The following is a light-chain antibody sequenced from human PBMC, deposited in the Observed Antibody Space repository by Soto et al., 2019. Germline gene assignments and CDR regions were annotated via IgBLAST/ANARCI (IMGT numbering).Light chain of an antibody. CDR2: AAS. CDR1: QSLSSY. CDR3: QHYGSSART. V-gene: IGKV3-20*01. Sequence: EIVLTQSPGTLSLSPGERATLSCRASQSLSSYLAWYQQKPGQAPRLLIYAASSRATGIPDRFSGSGSGTDFTLTISRLEPEDFAVYYCQHYGSSARTFGQRTKLEIK. J-gene: IGKJ2*01.